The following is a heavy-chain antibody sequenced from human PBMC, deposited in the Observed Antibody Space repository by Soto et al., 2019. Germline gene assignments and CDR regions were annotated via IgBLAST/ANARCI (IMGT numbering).Heavy chain of an antibody. CDR2: ISFDGSDE. V-gene: IGHV3-30*18. D-gene: IGHD6-13*01. CDR1: GFTFENHG. CDR3: TKDHAPGPSCDYDMYV. J-gene: IGHJ6*03. Sequence: QEQLVESGGGVVQPGGSLTLSCVASGFTFENHGIHWVRQAPGKGLEWVAVISFDGSDEYYAESVKGRFTISRDNSKNSVYLQMNNLRAEDRAVYYWTKDHAPGPSCDYDMYVWGRWTAVTVSS.